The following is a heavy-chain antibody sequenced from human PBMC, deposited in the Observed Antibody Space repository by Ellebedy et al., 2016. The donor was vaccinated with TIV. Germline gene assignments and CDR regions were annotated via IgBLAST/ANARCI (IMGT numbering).Heavy chain of an antibody. CDR3: SRGGGCGGGTCYYPDF. CDR2: ISTIT. Sequence: PGGSLRLSCAASGFTFSTYSLNWVRQAPGKGLEWVSSISTITNYADSVRGRFTTSRDNAKNSLYLQMNSLRAEDTAVYYCSRGGGCGGGTCYYPDFWGQGTLVTVSS. V-gene: IGHV3-21*01. D-gene: IGHD2-15*01. J-gene: IGHJ4*02. CDR1: GFTFSTYS.